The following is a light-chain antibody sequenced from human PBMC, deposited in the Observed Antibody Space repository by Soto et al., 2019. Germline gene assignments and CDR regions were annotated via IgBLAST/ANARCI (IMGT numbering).Light chain of an antibody. Sequence: QAVVTQEPSFSVSPGRTVTLTCGLSSGSVSTNYHPSWYQQTPGQAPRTLIYSTNTRSSGVPDRFSGSILGNKAALTITGAQEDDESNYYCVLYMGSGIWVFGGGTKLTV. CDR2: STN. CDR1: SGSVSTNYH. J-gene: IGLJ3*02. CDR3: VLYMGSGIWV. V-gene: IGLV8-61*01.